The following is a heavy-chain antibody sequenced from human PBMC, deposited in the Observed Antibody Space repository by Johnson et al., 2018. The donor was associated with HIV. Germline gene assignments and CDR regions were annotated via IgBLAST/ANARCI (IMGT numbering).Heavy chain of an antibody. CDR1: GFTFSSYA. J-gene: IGHJ3*02. Sequence: QVQLVESGGGVVQPGRSLRLSCAASGFTFSSYAMHWVRQAPGKGLEWVAVISYDGSNKYYADSVKGRFTISRDNSKNTLYLQMNSLRAEETAVYYCARDGLEVDAFDIWGQGTMVTVSS. CDR2: ISYDGSNK. CDR3: ARDGLEVDAFDI. V-gene: IGHV3-30*04. D-gene: IGHD3-3*01.